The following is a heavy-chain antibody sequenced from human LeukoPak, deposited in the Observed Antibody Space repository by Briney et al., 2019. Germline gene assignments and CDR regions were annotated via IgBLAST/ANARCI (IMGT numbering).Heavy chain of an antibody. CDR1: GYTFTSYY. J-gene: IGHJ6*03. CDR2: INPSGGST. CDR3: ARALFQGEDYYMDV. Sequence: ASVKVSCKASGYTFTSYYMHWVRQAPGQGLEWMGIINPSGGSTSYAQKIQGRVTMTRDMSTSTVYMELSSMRSEDTAVYYCARALFQGEDYYMDVWGKGTTVTVSS. D-gene: IGHD2-21*01. V-gene: IGHV1-46*01.